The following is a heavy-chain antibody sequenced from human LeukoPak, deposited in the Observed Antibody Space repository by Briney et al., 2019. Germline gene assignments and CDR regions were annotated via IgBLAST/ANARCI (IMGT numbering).Heavy chain of an antibody. J-gene: IGHJ5*02. V-gene: IGHV4-31*03. CDR2: IYYSGST. CDR1: GGSISSGGYY. D-gene: IGHD3-22*01. Sequence: PSETLSLTCTVSGGSISSGGYYWSWIRQHPGKCLEWIGYIYYSGSTYYNPSLKSRVTISVDTSKNQFSLKLSSVTAADTAVYYCARDDSSGYYVSFDPWGQGTLVTVSS. CDR3: ARDDSSGYYVSFDP.